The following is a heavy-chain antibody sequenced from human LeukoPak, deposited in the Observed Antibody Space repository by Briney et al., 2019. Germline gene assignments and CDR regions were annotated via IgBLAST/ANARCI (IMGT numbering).Heavy chain of an antibody. V-gene: IGHV3-30*04. J-gene: IGHJ6*02. CDR2: ISFDGSNK. D-gene: IGHD2-2*01. Sequence: TGGSLRLSCAASGFPFSSYTMHWVRQSPGKGLEWVAVISFDGSNKYHADSVKGRFTISRDKSKNTLYVQMNSLRVEDTAVYYCARGRYCSSASCYSYYYYYNMDVWGQGTTVAVSS. CDR1: GFPFSSYT. CDR3: ARGRYCSSASCYSYYYYYNMDV.